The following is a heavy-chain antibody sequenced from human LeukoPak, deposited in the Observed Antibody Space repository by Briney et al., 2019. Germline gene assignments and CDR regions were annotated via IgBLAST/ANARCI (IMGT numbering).Heavy chain of an antibody. Sequence: SETLSLTCAVYGGSFSGYYWSWIRQPPGKGLEWIGEINHSGSTNYNPSLKSRVTISVDTSKNQFSLKLSSVTAADTAVYYCARVPTYSSSWYGGYYWGQGTLVTVPS. CDR1: GGSFSGYY. V-gene: IGHV4-34*01. J-gene: IGHJ4*02. CDR3: ARVPTYSSSWYGGYY. D-gene: IGHD6-13*01. CDR2: INHSGST.